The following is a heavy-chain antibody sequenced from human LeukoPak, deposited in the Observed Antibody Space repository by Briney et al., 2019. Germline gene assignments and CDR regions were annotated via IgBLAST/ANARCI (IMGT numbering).Heavy chain of an antibody. V-gene: IGHV3-23*01. CDR1: GFSFSSYG. CDR3: AKDDAWLQYGN. D-gene: IGHD5-24*01. J-gene: IGHJ4*02. CDR2: ISGSGGST. Sequence: PGGSLRLSCAASGFSFSSYGMTWVRQAPGKGLEWVSDISGSGGSTYYADSVKGRFTISRDNSKNTVYLQMNSLRAEDTAVYYCAKDDAWLQYGNWGRGTLVTVSS.